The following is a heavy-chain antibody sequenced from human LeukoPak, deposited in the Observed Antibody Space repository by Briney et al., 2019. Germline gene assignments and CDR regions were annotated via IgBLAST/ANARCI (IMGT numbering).Heavy chain of an antibody. D-gene: IGHD3-9*01. Sequence: SETLSLTCTVSGGSISSYYWSWIRQPPGKGLEWIGYIYYSGSTNYNPSLKSRVTISVDTSKNQFSLKLSSVTAADTAVYYCAGGLLNYDILTGYLPGAFDIWGQGTMVTVSS. V-gene: IGHV4-59*01. CDR2: IYYSGST. CDR3: AGGLLNYDILTGYLPGAFDI. J-gene: IGHJ3*02. CDR1: GGSISSYY.